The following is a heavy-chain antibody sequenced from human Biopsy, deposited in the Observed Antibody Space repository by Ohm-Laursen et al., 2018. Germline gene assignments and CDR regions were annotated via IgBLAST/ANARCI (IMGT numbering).Heavy chain of an antibody. J-gene: IGHJ4*02. Sequence: GASVKVSCKVSGYTLNELSMHWVRQVPGKGLEWMGGFAPENGKTVYAQNFQARVSLTEDASTDTAYAELRSLRSEDTAVYYCAADINVWNVNYWGQGTQVTVSS. CDR3: AADINVWNVNY. CDR2: FAPENGKT. V-gene: IGHV1-24*01. D-gene: IGHD1-1*01. CDR1: GYTLNELS.